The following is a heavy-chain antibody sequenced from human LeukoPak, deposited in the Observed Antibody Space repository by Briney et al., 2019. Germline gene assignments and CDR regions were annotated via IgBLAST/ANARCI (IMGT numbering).Heavy chain of an antibody. CDR1: GYTFTSYD. CDR3: ARGREYYGSGSYPY. Sequence: GASVKVSCKASGYTFTSYDINWVRQATGQGLEWMGWMNPNSGNTGYAQKFQGRVTMTRNTSISTAYMELSSLRSEDTAVYYCARGREYYGSGSYPYWGQGTLVTVSS. CDR2: MNPNSGNT. J-gene: IGHJ4*02. V-gene: IGHV1-8*01. D-gene: IGHD3-10*01.